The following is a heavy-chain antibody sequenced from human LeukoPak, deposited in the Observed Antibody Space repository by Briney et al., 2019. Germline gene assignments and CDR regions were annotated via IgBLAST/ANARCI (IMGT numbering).Heavy chain of an antibody. V-gene: IGHV3-20*04. CDR3: AKLGGQWLVNFYDY. D-gene: IGHD6-19*01. Sequence: GGSLRLSCTVSGFTVSSNSMSWVRQAPGKGLEWVSGINWNGGSTGYADSVKGRFTISRDNAKNSLYLQMNSLRAEDTAVYYCAKLGGQWLVNFYDYRGQGTLVTVSS. CDR1: GFTVSSNS. J-gene: IGHJ4*02. CDR2: INWNGGST.